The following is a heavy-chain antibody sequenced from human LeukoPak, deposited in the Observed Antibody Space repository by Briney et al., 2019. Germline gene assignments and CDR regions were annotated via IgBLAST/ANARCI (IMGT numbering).Heavy chain of an antibody. D-gene: IGHD5-12*01. V-gene: IGHV1-18*01. CDR3: ARGDQWLAPFDY. Sequence: ASVNVSCTASGYTFTSYVISWVRQAPGRGLEWVGWISAYNGNTNYAQKLQGRITMTTDTSTSTAYMELRSLRSDDTAVYYCARGDQWLAPFDYWGQGTLVTVSS. CDR1: GYTFTSYV. CDR2: ISAYNGNT. J-gene: IGHJ4*02.